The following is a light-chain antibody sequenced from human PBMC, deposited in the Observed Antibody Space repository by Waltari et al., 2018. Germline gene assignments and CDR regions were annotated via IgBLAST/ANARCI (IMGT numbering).Light chain of an antibody. CDR3: SSKGGSNNLV. V-gene: IGLV2-8*01. CDR1: SSAVDSYTS. Sequence: QSALTQPPSASGSPGQSVTLSCTGTSSAVDSYTSVSWFQQHPGKAPKLIIYEVSKRPSGVPDRFSGSKSGNTASLTVSGLQAEDEADYYCSSKGGSNNLVFGGGTKLTVL. J-gene: IGLJ3*02. CDR2: EVS.